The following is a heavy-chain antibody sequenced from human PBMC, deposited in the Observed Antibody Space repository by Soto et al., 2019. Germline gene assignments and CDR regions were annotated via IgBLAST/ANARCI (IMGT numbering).Heavy chain of an antibody. CDR3: AKEATNINNVHY. D-gene: IGHD1-26*01. V-gene: IGHV3-48*03. J-gene: IGHJ4*02. CDR2: ISSSGSSI. Sequence: EVQLVESGGGLVQPGGSLRLSCAASGFTFDNFEMNWVRQAPGKGLEWLSYISSSGSSIYYADSVRGRFTVSRDNARQSLYLQMNSLRAEDTAVYYCAKEATNINNVHYWGQGALVTVSS. CDR1: GFTFDNFE.